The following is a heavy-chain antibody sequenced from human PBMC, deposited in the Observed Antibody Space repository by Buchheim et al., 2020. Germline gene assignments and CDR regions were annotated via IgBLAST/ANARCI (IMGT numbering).Heavy chain of an antibody. V-gene: IGHV3-21*01. CDR2: ISSSSSYI. Sequence: EVQLVESGGGLVKPGGSLRLSCAASGFTFSSYSMNWVRQAPGKGLEWVSSISSSSSYIYYADSVKGRFTISSENPQNPLFPQMNSLRAEDTAVYYCARVLLWFGLDYWGQGTL. J-gene: IGHJ4*02. CDR3: ARVLLWFGLDY. D-gene: IGHD3-10*01. CDR1: GFTFSSYS.